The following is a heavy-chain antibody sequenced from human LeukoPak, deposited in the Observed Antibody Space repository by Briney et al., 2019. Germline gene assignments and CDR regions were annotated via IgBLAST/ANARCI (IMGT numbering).Heavy chain of an antibody. CDR3: ARESYGLFCGGDCQGLRDAFDI. J-gene: IGHJ3*02. D-gene: IGHD2-21*01. CDR2: TYYRSKWYN. V-gene: IGHV6-1*01. CDR1: GDSVSSNSAA. Sequence: SQTLSLTCAISGDSVSSNSAAWNWIRQSPSRGLEWLGRTYYRSKWYNDYAVSVKSRITINPDTSKNQFSLQLNSVTPEDTAVYYCARESYGLFCGGDCQGLRDAFDIWGQGTMVTVSS.